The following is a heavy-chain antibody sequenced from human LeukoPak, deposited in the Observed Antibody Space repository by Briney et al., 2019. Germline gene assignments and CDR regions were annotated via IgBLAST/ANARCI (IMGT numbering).Heavy chain of an antibody. CDR3: ARRLGYCSGGSCGNGGWFDP. Sequence: ASVKVSRTASGYTFTDYALHWVRQVPGQRLEWMGWINAGNGNTKYSQKFQGRVTITRDTSASTAYMELSSPRSEDTAVYYCARRLGYCSGGSCGNGGWFDPWGQGTLVTVSS. CDR2: INAGNGNT. CDR1: GYTFTDYA. D-gene: IGHD2-15*01. V-gene: IGHV1-3*01. J-gene: IGHJ5*02.